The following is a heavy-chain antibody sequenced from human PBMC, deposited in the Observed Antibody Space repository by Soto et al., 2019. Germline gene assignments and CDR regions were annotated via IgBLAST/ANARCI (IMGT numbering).Heavy chain of an antibody. CDR3: ARAGYCSGGSCYSNYYYYYMDV. CDR1: GGSFSGYY. Sequence: QVQLQQWGAGLLKPSETLSLTCAVYGGSFSGYYWSWIRQPPGKGLEWIGEINHSGSTNYNPSLKSRVTISVDTSKNQFSLKLSSVTAADTAVYYCARAGYCSGGSCYSNYYYYYMDVWGKGTTVTVSS. D-gene: IGHD2-15*01. V-gene: IGHV4-34*01. CDR2: INHSGST. J-gene: IGHJ6*03.